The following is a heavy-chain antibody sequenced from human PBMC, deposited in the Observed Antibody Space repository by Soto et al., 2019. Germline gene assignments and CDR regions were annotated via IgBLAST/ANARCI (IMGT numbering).Heavy chain of an antibody. J-gene: IGHJ5*02. CDR1: GGSVNSGGYS. Sequence: QVQLQESGSRLVRPSQTVSLTCSVSGGSVNSGGYSWSWIRQPPGKGLGWIAFISPSGSPAYNPSLKSRVTISVDRSKNQISLELSSVTAADTAVYYCTRGVLAWGPGTRVTVSS. CDR2: ISPSGSP. D-gene: IGHD2-8*01. CDR3: TRGVLA. V-gene: IGHV4-30-2*01.